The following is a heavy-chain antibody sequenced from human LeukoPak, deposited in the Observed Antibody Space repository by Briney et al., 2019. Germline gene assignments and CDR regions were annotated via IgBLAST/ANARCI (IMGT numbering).Heavy chain of an antibody. CDR1: GGSFSGYY. D-gene: IGHD2-2*01. J-gene: IGHJ4*02. CDR2: INHSGST. V-gene: IGHV4-34*01. Sequence: SETLSLTCAVYGGSFSGYYWSWIRQPPGKGLEWIGEINHSGSTNYNPSLKSRVTISVDTSKNQFSLKLSSVTAADTAVYYCARGPVPAAYRDYWGQGTLVTISS. CDR3: ARGPVPAAYRDY.